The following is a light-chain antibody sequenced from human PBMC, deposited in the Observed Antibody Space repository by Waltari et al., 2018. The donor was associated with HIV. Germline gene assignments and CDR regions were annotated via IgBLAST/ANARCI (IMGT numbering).Light chain of an antibody. J-gene: IGKJ2*01. CDR3: QQYGFSSYT. CDR2: GAS. V-gene: IGKV3-20*01. Sequence: EVVLTQSPGTLSLSPGARATLSCTASQSLSSTSLAWYQQKPGQAPTLLIYGASNRVAGISDRFSGSGSGTYFTLTISRLEPEDFAVYYCQQYGFSSYTFGQGTKLEIK. CDR1: QSLSSTS.